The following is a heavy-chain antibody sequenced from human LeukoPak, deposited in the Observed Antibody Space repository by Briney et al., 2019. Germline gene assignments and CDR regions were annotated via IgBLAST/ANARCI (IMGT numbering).Heavy chain of an antibody. CDR2: MYHSGST. Sequence: PSETLSLTCTVSGYSIRSGYYWGWIRQPSGKGLEWIGSMYHSGSTYYNPSLRSRVTISVDTSKNQISLNLRSVTAADTAVYYCARVPGPNWFDPWGQGTLVTVSS. J-gene: IGHJ5*02. CDR3: ARVPGPNWFDP. V-gene: IGHV4-38-2*02. CDR1: GYSIRSGYY.